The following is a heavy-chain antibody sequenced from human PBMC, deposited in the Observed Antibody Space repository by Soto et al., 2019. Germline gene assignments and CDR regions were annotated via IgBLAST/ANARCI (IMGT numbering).Heavy chain of an antibody. CDR2: INSDGSST. J-gene: IGHJ4*02. V-gene: IGHV3-74*01. D-gene: IGHD3-22*01. CDR1: GFTFSSYW. CDR3: ARDSTIVVVPRSLDY. Sequence: GGSLRLSCAASGFTFSSYWMHWVRQAPGKGLVWVSRINSDGSSTSYADSVKGRFTISRDNAKNTLYLQMNSLRAEDTAVYYCARDSTIVVVPRSLDYWGQGSLVTVSS.